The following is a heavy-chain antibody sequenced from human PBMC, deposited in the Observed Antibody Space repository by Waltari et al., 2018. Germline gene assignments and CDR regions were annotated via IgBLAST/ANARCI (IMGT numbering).Heavy chain of an antibody. V-gene: IGHV1-69*04. CDR3: ARDRYYDILTGYYQYGMDV. CDR1: GGTFSRYA. D-gene: IGHD3-9*01. CDR2: IIPILGIA. J-gene: IGHJ6*02. Sequence: QVQLVQSGAEVKKPGSSVKVSCKASGGTFSRYALSWVRQAAGQGIEWMGRIIPILGIANYAQKFQGRVTITADKSTSTAYMELSSLRSEDTAVYYCARDRYYDILTGYYQYGMDVWGQGTTVTVSS.